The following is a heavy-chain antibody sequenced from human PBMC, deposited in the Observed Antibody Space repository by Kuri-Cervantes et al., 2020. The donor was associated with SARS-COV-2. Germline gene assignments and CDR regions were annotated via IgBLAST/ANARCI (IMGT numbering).Heavy chain of an antibody. D-gene: IGHD3-3*02. Sequence: ASVKVSCKASGGTFSNYAISWVRQAPGQGLEWMGGIIPIFDTANYAQKFQGRVTITADESTTTAYMELSSLKSEDTAVYYCARGLAFDPWGQGTLVTVSS. CDR1: GGTFSNYA. CDR3: ARGLAFDP. CDR2: IIPIFDTA. J-gene: IGHJ5*02. V-gene: IGHV1-69*13.